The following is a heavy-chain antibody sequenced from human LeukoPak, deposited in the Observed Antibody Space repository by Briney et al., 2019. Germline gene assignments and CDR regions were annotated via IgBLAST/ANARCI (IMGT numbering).Heavy chain of an antibody. CDR3: ARASYYDSSGYLY. CDR2: IYTSGST. CDR1: GGSISSGSYY. Sequence: PSETLSLTXTVSGGSISSGSYYWSWIRQPAGNGLEWIGRIYTSGSTNYNPSLKSRVTISVDTYKNQFSLKLSSVTAADTAVYYCARASYYDSSGYLYWGQGTPVTVSS. J-gene: IGHJ4*02. D-gene: IGHD3-22*01. V-gene: IGHV4-61*02.